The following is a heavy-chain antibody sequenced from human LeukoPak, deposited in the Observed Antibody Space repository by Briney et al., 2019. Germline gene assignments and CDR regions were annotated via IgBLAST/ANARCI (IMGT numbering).Heavy chain of an antibody. CDR3: ARVGYSSGWSWVALDY. CDR1: GGTFGSYA. V-gene: IGHV1-69*13. J-gene: IGHJ4*02. Sequence: SVKVSCKASGGTFGSYAISWVRQAPGQGLEWMGGIIPIFGTANYAQKFQGRVTITADESTSTAYMELSSLRSEDTAVYYCARVGYSSGWSWVALDYWGQGTLVTVSS. D-gene: IGHD6-19*01. CDR2: IIPIFGTA.